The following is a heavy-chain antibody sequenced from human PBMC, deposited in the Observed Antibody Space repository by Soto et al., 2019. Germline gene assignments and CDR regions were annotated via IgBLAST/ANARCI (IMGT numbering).Heavy chain of an antibody. CDR1: GLTFTDYW. J-gene: IGHJ4*02. V-gene: IGHV3-7*03. CDR3: AKIRVPVSGWDSDFDY. Sequence: GGSLRLSCVTYGLTFTDYWMSWVRQAPGKGLEWVANKKQDESEKNYLDSVKGRFTISRDNAKNSLYLQMNSLRAADTAVYYCAKIRVPVSGWDSDFDYWGQGTLVTVSS. CDR2: KKQDESEK. D-gene: IGHD6-19*01.